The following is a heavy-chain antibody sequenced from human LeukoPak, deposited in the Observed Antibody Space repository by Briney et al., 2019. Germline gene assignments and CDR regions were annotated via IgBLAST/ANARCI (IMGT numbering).Heavy chain of an antibody. V-gene: IGHV3-23*01. CDR2: ISGSGGST. CDR1: GFTFSSYA. J-gene: IGHJ4*02. Sequence: GGSLRLSCAASGFTFSSYAMSWVRQAPGKGLEWVSAISGSGGSTYYADSVKGRFTIPRDNSKNTLYLQMNSLRAQDTAVYYFANGSTRTTVTLPPFVYWGQGTLVTVYS. D-gene: IGHD4-17*01. CDR3: ANGSTRTTVTLPPFVY.